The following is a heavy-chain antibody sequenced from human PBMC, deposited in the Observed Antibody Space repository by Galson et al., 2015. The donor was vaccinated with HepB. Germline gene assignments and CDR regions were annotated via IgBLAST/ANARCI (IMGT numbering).Heavy chain of an antibody. CDR2: FFYSGNT. V-gene: IGHV4-39*01. D-gene: IGHD3-22*01. J-gene: IGHJ5*02. CDR3: ARHHYYENTGYYGPWRDWFDP. CDR1: GGSISTSRYY. Sequence: SETLSLTCNVSGGSISTSRYYWGWIRQPPGKGLEWIGSFFYSGNTYYDPSLKSRVTISVDTSRNQFSLKFISVTASDTAVYYCARHHYYENTGYYGPWRDWFDPWGQGTLVTVSS.